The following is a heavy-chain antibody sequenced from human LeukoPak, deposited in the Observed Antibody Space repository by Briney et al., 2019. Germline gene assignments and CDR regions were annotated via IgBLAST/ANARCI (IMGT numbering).Heavy chain of an antibody. CDR1: GYTFTSYF. Sequence: GASVKVSCKSYGYTFTSYFMHWVRQAPEQGLEWMGIINPSGGSTSYAQKFQGRVTITADESTSTAYMELSSLRSEDTAVYYCARAGTTYYYGSGSYNWFDPWGQGTLVTVSS. CDR3: ARAGTTYYYGSGSYNWFDP. V-gene: IGHV1-46*01. D-gene: IGHD3-10*01. J-gene: IGHJ5*02. CDR2: INPSGGST.